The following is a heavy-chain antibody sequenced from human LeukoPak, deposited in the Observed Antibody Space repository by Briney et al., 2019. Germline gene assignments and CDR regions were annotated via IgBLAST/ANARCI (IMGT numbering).Heavy chain of an antibody. J-gene: IGHJ4*02. CDR1: GGTFSSYA. V-gene: IGHV1-69*06. D-gene: IGHD2-2*01. Sequence: ASVKVSCKASGGTFSSYAISWVRQAPGQGLEWMGGIIPIFGTANYAQKFQGRVTITADKSTSTAYMELSSLRSEDTAVYYCARSPLYCSSTSCYESPLYYSDYWGQGTLVTVSS. CDR2: IIPIFGTA. CDR3: ARSPLYCSSTSCYESPLYYSDY.